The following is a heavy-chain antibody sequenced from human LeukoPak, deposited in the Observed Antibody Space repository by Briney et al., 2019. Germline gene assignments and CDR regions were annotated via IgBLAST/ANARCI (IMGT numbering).Heavy chain of an antibody. CDR3: ARAAFPFDY. Sequence: SETLSLTCTVSGGSISSSSYYWGWIRQPPGKGLEWIGSIYYSGSTYYNPSLKSRVTISVDTSKNQFSLKLSSVTAADTAVYYCARAAFPFDYWGQGTLVTVSS. CDR1: GGSISSSSYY. V-gene: IGHV4-39*07. J-gene: IGHJ4*02. CDR2: IYYSGST.